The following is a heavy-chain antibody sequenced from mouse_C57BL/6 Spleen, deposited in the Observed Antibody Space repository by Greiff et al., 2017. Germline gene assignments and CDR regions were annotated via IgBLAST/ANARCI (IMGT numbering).Heavy chain of an antibody. Sequence: VKVEESGPGLVQPSQSLSITCTVSGFSLTSYGVHWVRQSPGKGLEWLGVIWRGGSTDYNAAFMSRLSITKDNSKSQVFFKMNSLQADDTAIYYCANYDGYYGWFAYWGQGTLVTVSA. CDR2: IWRGGST. CDR3: ANYDGYYGWFAY. V-gene: IGHV2-5*01. CDR1: GFSLTSYG. D-gene: IGHD2-3*01. J-gene: IGHJ3*01.